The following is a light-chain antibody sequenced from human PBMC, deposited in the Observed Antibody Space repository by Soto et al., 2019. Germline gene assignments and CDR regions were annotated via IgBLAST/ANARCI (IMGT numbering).Light chain of an antibody. CDR1: QSISIY. Sequence: DIQMTQSPSSLSASVGDRVTITCRASQSISIYLNWYQQKPGQAPKLLIYAATRLQSGVPSRFSGSESGTDFTPSISSLQPEDFAAYYCQQSYSIPQTFGQGTKGDIK. V-gene: IGKV1-39*01. CDR2: AAT. J-gene: IGKJ1*01. CDR3: QQSYSIPQT.